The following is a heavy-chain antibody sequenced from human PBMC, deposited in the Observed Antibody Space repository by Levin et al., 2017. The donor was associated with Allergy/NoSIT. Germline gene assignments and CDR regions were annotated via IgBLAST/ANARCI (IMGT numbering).Heavy chain of an antibody. CDR3: ARDLYNDDSVFGY. Sequence: GASVKVSCKASRYIFSDYFIHWVRQAPGQGLEWMGWINPHSGDTKYAQEFQCRVTMTRDTSISTAYMELTRLTSDDTAVYYCARDLYNDDSVFGYWGQGTLVNVFS. CDR1: RYIFSDYF. CDR2: INPHSGDT. V-gene: IGHV1-2*02. D-gene: IGHD3-22*01. J-gene: IGHJ4*02.